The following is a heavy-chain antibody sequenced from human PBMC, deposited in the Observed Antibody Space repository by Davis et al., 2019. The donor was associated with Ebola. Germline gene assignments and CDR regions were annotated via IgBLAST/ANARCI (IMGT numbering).Heavy chain of an antibody. CDR1: GFTFSLYA. V-gene: IGHV3-23*01. J-gene: IGHJ5*02. CDR2: ISANGGSA. D-gene: IGHD4-17*01. CDR3: AKATPVTQRP. Sequence: PGGSLRLSCAASGFTFSLYAMNWVRQSPGKGLEWVSGISANGGSAYYANSVRGRFSTTRDNSKNMLFLQMDSLRVDDTAIYYCAKATPVTQRPWGQGTLVTVSS.